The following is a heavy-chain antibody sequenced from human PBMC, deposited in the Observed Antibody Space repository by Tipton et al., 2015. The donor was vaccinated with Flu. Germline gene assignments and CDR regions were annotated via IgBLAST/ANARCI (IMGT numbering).Heavy chain of an antibody. J-gene: IGHJ4*02. CDR2: IYTSGST. Sequence: TLSLTCTVSGGSISSYYWSWIRQPAGKGLEWIGRIYTSGSTNYNPSLKSRVTISVDTSKNQFSLKLSSVTAADTAVYYCARDNYYGSGSAFTFFDYWGQGTLVTVSS. D-gene: IGHD3-10*01. V-gene: IGHV4-4*07. CDR3: ARDNYYGSGSAFTFFDY. CDR1: GGSISSYY.